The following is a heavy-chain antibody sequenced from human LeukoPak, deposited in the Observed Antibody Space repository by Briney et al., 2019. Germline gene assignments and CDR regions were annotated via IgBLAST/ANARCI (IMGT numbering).Heavy chain of an antibody. J-gene: IGHJ4*02. V-gene: IGHV3-53*01. CDR2: IYSGGST. CDR3: ASDYGSGSFPY. Sequence: RGSLRLSCAASGFTVSSNYMSWVRQAPGKGLEWVSVIYSGGSTYYADSVKGRFTISRDNSKNTLYLQMNSLRAEDTAVYYCASDYGSGSFPYWGQGTLVTVSS. D-gene: IGHD3-10*01. CDR1: GFTVSSNY.